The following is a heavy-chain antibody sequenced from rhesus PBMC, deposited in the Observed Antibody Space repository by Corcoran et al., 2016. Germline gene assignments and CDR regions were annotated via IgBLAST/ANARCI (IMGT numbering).Heavy chain of an antibody. V-gene: IGHV4-169*01. J-gene: IGHJ5-1*01. CDR1: GGLINNRY. D-gene: IGHD4-35*01. CDR3: AKEEDYGNRGHRFDV. CDR2: IYGSGSST. Sequence: QLQLQESGPGLLKPSETLSLSCAFAGGLINNRYWSWIRRAPGEGLEWIGDIYGSGSSTKYNPSLESRVTLSVDTSKNQLSLRLSSVTAADTALYYCAKEEDYGNRGHRFDVWGPGVLITVSS.